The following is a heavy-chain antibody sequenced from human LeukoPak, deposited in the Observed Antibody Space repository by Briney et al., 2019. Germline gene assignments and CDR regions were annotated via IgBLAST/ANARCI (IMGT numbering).Heavy chain of an antibody. CDR3: AKVNYYDSSGYYWGFDP. D-gene: IGHD3-22*01. Sequence: GGSLRLSCAASGFTFSTYAMSWVRQAPGKGLEWVSAINGIGGSTYYADSVKGRFTISRDDSKNTLYLQMNSLRAEDTAVYYCAKVNYYDSSGYYWGFDPWGQGTLVTVSS. CDR2: INGIGGST. V-gene: IGHV3-23*01. CDR1: GFTFSTYA. J-gene: IGHJ5*02.